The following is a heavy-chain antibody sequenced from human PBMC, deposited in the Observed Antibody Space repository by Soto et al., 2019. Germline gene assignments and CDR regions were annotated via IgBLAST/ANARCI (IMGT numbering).Heavy chain of an antibody. J-gene: IGHJ5*02. V-gene: IGHV4-34*03. D-gene: IGHD3-16*01. CDR1: GGSFRNYY. CDR3: ARAERFPRSGFDT. Sequence: PSETLSLTCGVYGGSFRNYYWIWVRQPPGKGLEWIGEVNHSGKATYNPSLQSRITISLDTSNSQFSLKLTSVTPADTAMFFYARAERFPRSGFDTWGQGTQVTVSS. CDR2: VNHSGKA.